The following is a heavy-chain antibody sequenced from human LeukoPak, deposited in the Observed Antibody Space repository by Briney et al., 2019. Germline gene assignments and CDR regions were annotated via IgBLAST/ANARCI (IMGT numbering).Heavy chain of an antibody. Sequence: PSETLSLTCTVSGGSISSYYWSWIRQPPGKGLEWIGYIYYSGSTNYNPSLKSRVTISVDTSKNQFSLKLSPVTAADTAVYYCARHVSYYYSSGITGRNWFDPWGQGTLVTVSS. V-gene: IGHV4-59*08. CDR1: GGSISSYY. CDR2: IYYSGST. CDR3: ARHVSYYYSSGITGRNWFDP. J-gene: IGHJ5*02. D-gene: IGHD3-10*01.